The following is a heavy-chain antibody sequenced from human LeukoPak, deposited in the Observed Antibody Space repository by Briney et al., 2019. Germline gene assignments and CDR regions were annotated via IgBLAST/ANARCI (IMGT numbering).Heavy chain of an antibody. CDR1: GGSISSYY. CDR2: IYYSGST. D-gene: IGHD3-9*01. V-gene: IGHV4-59*01. Sequence: PSETLSLTCTVSGGSISSYYWSWLRQPPGKGLEWLGYIYYSGSTNYNPSLKSRVTISVDTSKNQFSLKLSSVTAADTAVYYCARDTVGYDILPGYQMTWYFDLWGRGTLVTVSS. J-gene: IGHJ2*01. CDR3: ARDTVGYDILPGYQMTWYFDL.